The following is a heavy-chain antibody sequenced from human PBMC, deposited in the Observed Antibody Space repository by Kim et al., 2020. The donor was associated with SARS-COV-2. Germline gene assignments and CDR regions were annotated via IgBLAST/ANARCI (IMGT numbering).Heavy chain of an antibody. Sequence: GGSLRLSCAASGFTFSSYAMSWVRQAPGKGLEWVSAISGSGGSTYYADSVKGRFTISRDNSKNTLYLQMNSLRAEDTAVYYCAKRGLSGGGWSYFDYWGQGTLVTVSS. D-gene: IGHD2-15*01. CDR3: AKRGLSGGGWSYFDY. J-gene: IGHJ4*02. CDR1: GFTFSSYA. CDR2: ISGSGGST. V-gene: IGHV3-23*01.